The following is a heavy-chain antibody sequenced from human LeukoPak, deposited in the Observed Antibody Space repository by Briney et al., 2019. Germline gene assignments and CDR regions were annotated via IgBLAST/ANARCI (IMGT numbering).Heavy chain of an antibody. CDR2: ISGSGGST. V-gene: IGHV3-23*01. CDR3: AKDLALTGSAFDI. J-gene: IGHJ3*02. CDR1: GFTLSNAW. Sequence: GGSLRLSCAASGFTLSNAWMNWVRQAPGKGLEWVSAISGSGGSTYYADSVKGRFTISRDNSKNTLYLQMNSLRAEDTAVYYCAKDLALTGSAFDIWGQGTMVTVSS. D-gene: IGHD7-27*01.